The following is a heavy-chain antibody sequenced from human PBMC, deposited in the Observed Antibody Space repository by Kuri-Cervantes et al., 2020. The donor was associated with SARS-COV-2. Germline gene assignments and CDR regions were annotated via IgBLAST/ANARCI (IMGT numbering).Heavy chain of an antibody. CDR1: GFTFSSYE. D-gene: IGHD3-22*01. CDR3: TRGTGYYYDSSGYSYYYYYGMDV. Sequence: GESLKISCAASGFTFSSYEMNWVRQASGKGLEWVGRIRSKANSYATAYAASVKGRFTISRDDSKNTAYLQMNSLKTEDTAVYYCTRGTGYYYDSSGYSYYYYYGMDVWGQGTTVTVSS. CDR2: IRSKANSYAT. V-gene: IGHV3-73*01. J-gene: IGHJ6*02.